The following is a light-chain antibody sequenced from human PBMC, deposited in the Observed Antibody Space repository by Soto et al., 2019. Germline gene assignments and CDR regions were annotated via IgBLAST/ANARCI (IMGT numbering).Light chain of an antibody. V-gene: IGLV2-14*01. CDR2: DIS. CDR1: SSDVGNYIF. Sequence: QSALTQPASVSGSPGQSITISCTGTSSDVGNYIFVSWYRQHPGKAPKLMIYDISNRPSGVSNRFSGSKSGNTASLAISGLQAEDEADYYCVSYTTSASYVFGTGTKVTVL. CDR3: VSYTTSASYV. J-gene: IGLJ1*01.